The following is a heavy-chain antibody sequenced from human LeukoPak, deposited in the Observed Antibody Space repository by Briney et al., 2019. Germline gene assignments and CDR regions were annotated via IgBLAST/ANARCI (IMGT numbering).Heavy chain of an antibody. Sequence: SGTLSLTCNVSGGSFSGYFWSWIRQPAGKGLEWIGRIYTSGSTNYNPSLRSRVIMSVDTSKNQFSLNLSSVTAADTAVYCCARVGGMVRGANIDLMDVWGQGTTVTVSS. CDR1: GGSFSGYF. CDR3: ARVGGMVRGANIDLMDV. CDR2: IYTSGST. D-gene: IGHD3-10*01. J-gene: IGHJ6*02. V-gene: IGHV4-4*07.